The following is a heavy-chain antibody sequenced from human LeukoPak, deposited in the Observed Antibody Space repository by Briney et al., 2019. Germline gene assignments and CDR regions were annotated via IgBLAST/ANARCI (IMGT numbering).Heavy chain of an antibody. D-gene: IGHD6-6*01. CDR3: AKDSPEYSSSSGFDY. Sequence: GGSLRLSCAASGFTFDDHAMHWARQAPGKGLEWVSGISWNSGSIGYADSVKGRFTISRDNAKNSLYLQMNSLRAEDTALYYCAKDSPEYSSSSGFDYWGQGTLVTVSS. CDR1: GFTFDDHA. J-gene: IGHJ4*02. CDR2: ISWNSGSI. V-gene: IGHV3-9*01.